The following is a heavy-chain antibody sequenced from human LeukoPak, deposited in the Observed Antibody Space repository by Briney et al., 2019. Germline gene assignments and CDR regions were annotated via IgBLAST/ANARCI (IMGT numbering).Heavy chain of an antibody. CDR1: GGSISSSRCY. CDR2: IYYSGST. D-gene: IGHD1-26*01. CDR3: ARLVGAATDPFDY. Sequence: SETLSLTCTVSGGSISSSRCYWGWIRQPPGKGLEWIGTIYYSGSTFYNPSLESRVTISVDTSKNQFSLKLTSVTAADTAVYYCARLVGAATDPFDYWGQGTLVTVSS. V-gene: IGHV4-39*01. J-gene: IGHJ4*02.